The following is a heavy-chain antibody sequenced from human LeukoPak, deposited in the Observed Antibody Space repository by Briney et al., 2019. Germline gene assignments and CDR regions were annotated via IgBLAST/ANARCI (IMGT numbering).Heavy chain of an antibody. CDR3: AREKVVVPAAIGY. V-gene: IGHV3-74*01. J-gene: IGHJ4*02. CDR1: GFTFSSYW. Sequence: GGSLTLSCAASGFTFSSYWMHWVRQAPGKGLVWVSRINSGGSSTSYDDSVKSRFTISRDNAKSTLYLQMNSLRAEDTAVYYCAREKVVVPAAIGYWGQGTLVTVSS. CDR2: INSGGSST. D-gene: IGHD2-2*01.